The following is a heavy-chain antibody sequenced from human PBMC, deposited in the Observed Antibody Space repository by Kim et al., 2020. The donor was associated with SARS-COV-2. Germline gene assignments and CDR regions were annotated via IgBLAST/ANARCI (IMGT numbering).Heavy chain of an antibody. D-gene: IGHD2-15*01. CDR3: ARDRATSVGRYFDY. CDR1: GFTFSSYE. V-gene: IGHV3-48*03. Sequence: GGSLRLSCAASGFTFSSYEMNWVRQAPGKGLEWVSYISSSGSTIYYADSVKGRFTISRDNAKNSLYLQMNSLRAEDTAVYYCARDRATSVGRYFDYWGQGTLVTVSS. CDR2: ISSSGSTI. J-gene: IGHJ4*02.